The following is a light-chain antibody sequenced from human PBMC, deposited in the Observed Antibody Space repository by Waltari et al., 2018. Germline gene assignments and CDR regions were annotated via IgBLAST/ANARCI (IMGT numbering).Light chain of an antibody. V-gene: IGKV2-28*01. J-gene: IGKJ4*01. CDR1: QSLRPLNGYNY. CDR3: QQRGKWVT. CDR2: LGA. Sequence: EIVMTQSPLSLPVTPGEPASISCRSSQSLRPLNGYNYLDWYLQKPGQSPKLLIYLGASRASGVPGRFSGSGSGTDFTLTISSVAPEDFAVYYCQQRGKWVTFGGGTKVEIK.